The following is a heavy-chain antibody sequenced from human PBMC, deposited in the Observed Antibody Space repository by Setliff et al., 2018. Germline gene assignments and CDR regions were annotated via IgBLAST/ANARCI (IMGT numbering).Heavy chain of an antibody. CDR3: STGSDGW. Sequence: PSETLSLTCAVSGVSINSLSWWSWVRQSPGKGLEWIGEIYHDGGAIYDPSVHYSPSLKGRVSISRDDSKDTVFLQMNSLKTEDTGTYYCSTGSDGWWGQGTLVTVSS. J-gene: IGHJ4*02. D-gene: IGHD2-15*01. CDR1: GVSINSLSW. V-gene: IGHV4-4*02. CDR2: IYHDGGA.